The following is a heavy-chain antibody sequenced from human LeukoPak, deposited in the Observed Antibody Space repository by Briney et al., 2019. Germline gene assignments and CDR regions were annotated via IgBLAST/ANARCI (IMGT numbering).Heavy chain of an antibody. J-gene: IGHJ6*03. V-gene: IGHV3-64*01. Sequence: PGGSLRLSCAASGFTFTNYTMHWVRQAPGKGLEYVSAISRNGIRTYYANSVKGRFTISRDNAKNSLYLQMNSLRAEDTAVYYCARAQLELGDMDVWGKGTTVTVSS. CDR3: ARAQLELGDMDV. CDR2: ISRNGIRT. CDR1: GFTFTNYT. D-gene: IGHD1-7*01.